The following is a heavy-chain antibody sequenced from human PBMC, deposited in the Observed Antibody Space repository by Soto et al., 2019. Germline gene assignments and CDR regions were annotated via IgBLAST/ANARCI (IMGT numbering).Heavy chain of an antibody. J-gene: IGHJ4*02. V-gene: IGHV4-61*01. CDR3: ARAGSIAALFEY. CDR2: IYYSGST. D-gene: IGHD6-6*01. Sequence: QVQLQESGPGLVKPSETLSLTCTVSGGSVSSGSYYWNWIRQPPGKGLEWIGYIYYSGSTNYNPSLKSRVTISVDTANKQFSLKLSCVTAADTAVYYCARAGSIAALFEYWGQGTLVTVSS. CDR1: GGSVSSGSYY.